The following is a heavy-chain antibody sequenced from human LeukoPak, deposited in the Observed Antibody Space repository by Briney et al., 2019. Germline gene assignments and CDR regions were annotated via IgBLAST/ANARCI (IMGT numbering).Heavy chain of an antibody. CDR3: AKEGTPQVSTWYDL. D-gene: IGHD3-10*01. CDR1: GFSFSNHD. Sequence: QSGGSLRLSCAASGFSFSNHDMHWVRQAPGKGLEWVAVISYDRTNKYYADSVKGRFTISRDNAKNTLYLQMNILRTEDTAVYYCAKEGTPQVSTWYDLWGQGTQVIVSS. J-gene: IGHJ5*02. CDR2: ISYDRTNK. V-gene: IGHV3-30*04.